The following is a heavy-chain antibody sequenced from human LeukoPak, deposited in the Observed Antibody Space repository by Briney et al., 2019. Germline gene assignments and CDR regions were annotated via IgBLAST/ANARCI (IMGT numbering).Heavy chain of an antibody. J-gene: IGHJ4*02. Sequence: ASVKVSCKVSGYTLTELSMHWVRQAPGKGLEWMGGFDPEDGETIYAQKSQGRVTMTEDTSTDTAYMELSSLRSEDTAVYYCATGYDILTGYVYWGQGTLVTVSS. V-gene: IGHV1-24*01. D-gene: IGHD3-9*01. CDR3: ATGYDILTGYVY. CDR2: FDPEDGET. CDR1: GYTLTELS.